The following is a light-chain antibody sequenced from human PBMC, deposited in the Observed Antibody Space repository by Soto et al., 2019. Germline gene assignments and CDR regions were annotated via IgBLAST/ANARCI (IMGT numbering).Light chain of an antibody. CDR3: AAWDDSLSGVV. Sequence: QSVLTQPPSASGTPGQRVTISCSGSSSNIGSNYVYWYQQLPGTAPKLLIYRNNQRPSGVPDRFSGSKSGTSASLAISGLRSEDEDDYYCAAWDDSLSGVVFGGGTKGTVL. J-gene: IGLJ2*01. CDR2: RNN. CDR1: SSNIGSNY. V-gene: IGLV1-47*01.